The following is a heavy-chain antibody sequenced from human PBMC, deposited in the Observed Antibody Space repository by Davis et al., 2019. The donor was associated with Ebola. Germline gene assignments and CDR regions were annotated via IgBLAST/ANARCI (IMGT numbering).Heavy chain of an antibody. CDR2: IYTSGST. D-gene: IGHD2-2*01. V-gene: IGHV4-4*07. Sequence: PSETLSLTCTVSGGSISSYYWSWIRQPAGKGLEWIGRIYTSGSTNYNPSLKSRVTMSVDTSKNQFSLKLSSVTAADTAVYYCARAPAVTLSYYYHMDVWGKGTTVTVSS. CDR3: ARAPAVTLSYYYHMDV. CDR1: GGSISSYY. J-gene: IGHJ6*03.